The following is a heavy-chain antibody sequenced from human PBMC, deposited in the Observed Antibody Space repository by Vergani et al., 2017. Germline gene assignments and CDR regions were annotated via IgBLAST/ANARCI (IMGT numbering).Heavy chain of an antibody. J-gene: IGHJ6*02. D-gene: IGHD1-14*01. Sequence: QVQLVQSGAEVKKPGASVKVSCKASGYTFTSYGISWVRQAPGQGLEWMGWISAYNGNTNYAQKLQGRVTMTTDTSTSTAYMELRSLRSDDTAVYYCAGDKRTGSKKPYYYGMDVWGQGTTVTVSS. CDR3: AGDKRTGSKKPYYYGMDV. CDR2: ISAYNGNT. V-gene: IGHV1-18*01. CDR1: GYTFTSYG.